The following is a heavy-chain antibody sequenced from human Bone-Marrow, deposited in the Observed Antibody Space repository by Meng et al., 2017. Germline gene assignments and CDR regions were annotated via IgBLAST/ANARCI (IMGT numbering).Heavy chain of an antibody. D-gene: IGHD6-19*01. V-gene: IGHV1-46*01. J-gene: IGHJ1*01. Sequence: LVQHGADVQSTWASVKVSCKASGYTFTSYYMHGRRQGPGQGLEGMGIINPSGGSTSYAQKFQGRVTMTRDTSTSTVYMELSSLRSEDTAVYYCARYCTTLAGLFQHWGQGTLVTVSS. CDR1: GYTFTSYY. CDR2: INPSGGST. CDR3: ARYCTTLAGLFQH.